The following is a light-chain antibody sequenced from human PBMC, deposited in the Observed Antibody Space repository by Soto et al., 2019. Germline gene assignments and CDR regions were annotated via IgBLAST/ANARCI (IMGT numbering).Light chain of an antibody. Sequence: QSVLTQPPSVSGAPGQRVTISCTGSSSNIGAGYDVHWYQKLPGTAPKLLIYGNSNRPSGVPDRFSGSKSGTSASLAITGLQAEDEADYYCQSYDSSLSGSEVFGTGTKVTVL. J-gene: IGLJ1*01. CDR2: GNS. CDR3: QSYDSSLSGSEV. CDR1: SSNIGAGYD. V-gene: IGLV1-40*01.